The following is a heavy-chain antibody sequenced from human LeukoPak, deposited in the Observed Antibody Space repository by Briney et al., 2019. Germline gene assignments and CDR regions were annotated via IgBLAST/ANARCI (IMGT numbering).Heavy chain of an antibody. CDR1: GGSISSSY. CDR3: ARNLYSSSLDY. CDR2: IYYSGST. J-gene: IGHJ4*02. Sequence: SETLSLTCTVSGGSISSSYWSWIRQPPGKGLEWIGYIYYSGSTTYNPSLKSRVTISVDTSKNQFSLKLNSVTAADTAVYYCARNLYSSSLDYWGQGTLVTVSS. D-gene: IGHD6-13*01. V-gene: IGHV4-59*08.